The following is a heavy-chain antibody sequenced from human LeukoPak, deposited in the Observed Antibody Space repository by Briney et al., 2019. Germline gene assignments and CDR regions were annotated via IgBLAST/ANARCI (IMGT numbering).Heavy chain of an antibody. CDR2: ISVDGETA. CDR1: GFSVSNSG. Sequence: GGSLRLSCTVSGFSVSNSGMSWIRQAPGKGLELISAISVDGETALYADSVKGRFIISRDNSKNTLYLQMSSLRAEDTAVYYCAQGYLSGWYPHWGQGSLVSVSS. D-gene: IGHD6-19*01. V-gene: IGHV3-23*01. CDR3: AQGYLSGWYPH. J-gene: IGHJ4*02.